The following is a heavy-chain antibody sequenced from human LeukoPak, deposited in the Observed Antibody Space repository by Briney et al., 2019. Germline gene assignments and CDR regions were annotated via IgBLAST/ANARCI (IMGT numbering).Heavy chain of an antibody. CDR3: AKTNNYGSGSYPNS. V-gene: IGHV3-30*18. Sequence: GGSLRLYCAASGFTFSSYGMHWVRQAPGKGLEWVAVISYDGSNKYYADSVKGRFTISRDNSKNTLYLQMNSLRAEDTAVYYCAKTNNYGSGSYPNSWGQGTLVTVSS. D-gene: IGHD3-10*01. J-gene: IGHJ4*02. CDR2: ISYDGSNK. CDR1: GFTFSSYG.